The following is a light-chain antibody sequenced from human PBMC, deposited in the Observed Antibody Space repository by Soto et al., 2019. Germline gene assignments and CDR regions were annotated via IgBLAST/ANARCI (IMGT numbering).Light chain of an antibody. CDR2: AAS. Sequence: DIQMTQSPSSLSASVGDRVTITCRASQGISTYLNWYQQKPGKAPKLLMYAASSLQSGVPSRFSGSGSGTDFTLTISSLQPEDFASYYCQQSYTTPLTLGGGTKVEIK. J-gene: IGKJ4*01. V-gene: IGKV1-39*01. CDR1: QGISTY. CDR3: QQSYTTPLT.